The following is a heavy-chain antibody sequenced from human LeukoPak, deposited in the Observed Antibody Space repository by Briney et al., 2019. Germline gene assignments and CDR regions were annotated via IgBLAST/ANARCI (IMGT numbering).Heavy chain of an antibody. CDR1: GFTFSDDA. J-gene: IGHJ2*01. CDR3: VRGMGWYFGL. D-gene: IGHD3-16*01. CDR2: IEEDGIGQ. V-gene: IGHV3-7*01. Sequence: GGSLRLSCVVSGFTFSDDAMHWVRQVPGKGLEWVATIEEDGIGQVYVDSVKGRFTIARDNGKNSLSLQMNSLRAEDTAVYYCVRGMGWYFGLWGRGTLVTVSS.